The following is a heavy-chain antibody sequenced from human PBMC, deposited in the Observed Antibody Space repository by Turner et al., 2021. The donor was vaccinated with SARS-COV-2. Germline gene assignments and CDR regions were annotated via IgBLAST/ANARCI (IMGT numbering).Heavy chain of an antibody. D-gene: IGHD3-3*01. V-gene: IGHV3-23*01. Sequence: EVQLLESGGGLVQPGGSLRLPCAASGCTFSSYAMSWVRQAPGKGLEWVSAISGSGGSTYYADSVKGRFTISRDNSKNTLYLQMNSLRAEDTALYYCAKDQKGAGDLEWLAGYYFYAMDVWGQGTTVTVSS. CDR1: GCTFSSYA. CDR2: ISGSGGST. CDR3: AKDQKGAGDLEWLAGYYFYAMDV. J-gene: IGHJ6*02.